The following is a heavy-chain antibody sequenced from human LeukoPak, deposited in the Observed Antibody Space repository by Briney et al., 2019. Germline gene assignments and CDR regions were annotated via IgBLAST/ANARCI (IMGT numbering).Heavy chain of an antibody. V-gene: IGHV1-69*01. D-gene: IGHD2-2*03. CDR3: ARFPVDVVEGDDY. CDR2: IIPIFGTA. Sequence: SVKVSCKASGGTFSSYAISWVRQAPGQGLEWMGGIIPIFGTANNAQKFQGRVTITADESTSTAYMELSSLRSEDTAVYYCARFPVDVVEGDDYWGQGTLVTVSS. CDR1: GGTFSSYA. J-gene: IGHJ4*02.